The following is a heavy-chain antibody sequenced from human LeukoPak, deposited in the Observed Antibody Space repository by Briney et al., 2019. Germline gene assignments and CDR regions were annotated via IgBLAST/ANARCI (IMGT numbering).Heavy chain of an antibody. CDR1: GFTFSSYG. CDR3: ARLGYSSSWYHDY. J-gene: IGHJ4*02. V-gene: IGHV3-30*03. Sequence: PGGSLRLSCAASGFTFSSYGMHWVRQAPGKGLEWVAVISYDGSNKYYADSVKGRFTISRDNAKNSLYLQMNSLRAEDTAVYYCARLGYSSSWYHDYWGQGTLVTVSS. D-gene: IGHD6-13*01. CDR2: ISYDGSNK.